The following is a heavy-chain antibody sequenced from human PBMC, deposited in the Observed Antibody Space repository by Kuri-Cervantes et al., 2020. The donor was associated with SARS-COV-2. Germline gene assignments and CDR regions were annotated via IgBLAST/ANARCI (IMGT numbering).Heavy chain of an antibody. Sequence: GGSLRLSCAASGFTFSSYSMNWVRQAPGKGLEWVSSISSSSYIYYADSVKGRFTISRDNAKNSLYLQMNSLRAEDTAVYYCARHPLSYCGGDCSSPSWYFDLWGRGTLVTVSS. J-gene: IGHJ2*01. V-gene: IGHV3-21*01. D-gene: IGHD2-21*02. CDR1: GFTFSSYS. CDR3: ARHPLSYCGGDCSSPSWYFDL. CDR2: ISSSSYI.